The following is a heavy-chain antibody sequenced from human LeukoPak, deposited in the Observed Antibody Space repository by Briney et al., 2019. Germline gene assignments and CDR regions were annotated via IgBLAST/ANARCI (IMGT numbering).Heavy chain of an antibody. CDR2: ISYDGSIT. Sequence: GGSLRLSCAASGFTFNSYPMHWVRQAPGKGLEWLAVISYDGSITLHADSVKGRFTISRDDSRDTLYLQMNSLRSEDTAVYYCARDPRRGSPDYFDYWGHGTLVTVS. CDR1: GFTFNSYP. D-gene: IGHD3-16*01. J-gene: IGHJ4*01. CDR3: ARDPRRGSPDYFDY. V-gene: IGHV3-30*04.